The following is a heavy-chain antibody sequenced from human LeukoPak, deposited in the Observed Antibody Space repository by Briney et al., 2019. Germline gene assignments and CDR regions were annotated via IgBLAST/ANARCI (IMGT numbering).Heavy chain of an antibody. CDR2: IYSGGST. CDR1: GITVSSNY. CDR3: ARDSGGYYVY. V-gene: IGHV3-53*05. Sequence: GGSLRLSCAASGITVSSNYMSWVRQAPGKGLEWVSVIYSGGSTYYADSVRGRFTISRDNSKNTVYLQMNSLRSEDTAVYYCARDSGGYYVYWGQGTLVTVSS. J-gene: IGHJ4*02. D-gene: IGHD3-22*01.